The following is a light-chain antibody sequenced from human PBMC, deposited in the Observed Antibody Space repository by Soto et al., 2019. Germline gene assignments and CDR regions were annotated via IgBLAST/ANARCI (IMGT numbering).Light chain of an antibody. CDR3: QQYNSYPWT. V-gene: IGKV1-5*01. J-gene: IGKJ1*01. CDR1: QSITNR. CDR2: DAS. Sequence: DIQMTQSPSTLSASVGDRVTITCRASQSITNRLAWYQQKPGEAPKVLIYDASNLESGVPSRFSGRGSGTEFTLTISSLQPDDFATYYCQQYNSYPWTFGQGTKVDIK.